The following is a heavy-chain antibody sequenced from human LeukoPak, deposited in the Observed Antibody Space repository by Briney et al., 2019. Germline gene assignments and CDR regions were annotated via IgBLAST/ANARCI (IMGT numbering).Heavy chain of an antibody. CDR1: GFTFSNAW. D-gene: IGHD3-3*02. J-gene: IGHJ3*02. CDR3: TTTFLEWLLDAFDI. Sequence: GGSLRLSCAASGFTFSNAWMSWVRQAPGKGLEWVGRIKSKTDGGTTDYAAPVKGRFTISRDDSKNTLYLQMNSLKTEDTAVYYCTTTFLEWLLDAFDIWGQGTMVTVSS. CDR2: IKSKTDGGTT. V-gene: IGHV3-15*01.